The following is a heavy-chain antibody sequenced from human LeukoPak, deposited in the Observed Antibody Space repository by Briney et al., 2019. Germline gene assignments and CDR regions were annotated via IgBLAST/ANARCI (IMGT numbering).Heavy chain of an antibody. CDR3: ARDVGDSSSWTDYYYYGMDV. Sequence: ASVKVSCKASGYTFTSYGISWVRQAPGQGLEWMGWISAYNGNTNYAQKLQGRVTMTTDTSTSTAYMELRSLRSDDTAVYYCARDVGDSSSWTDYYYYGMDVWGQGTTVTVSS. V-gene: IGHV1-18*01. D-gene: IGHD6-13*01. CDR1: GYTFTSYG. CDR2: ISAYNGNT. J-gene: IGHJ6*02.